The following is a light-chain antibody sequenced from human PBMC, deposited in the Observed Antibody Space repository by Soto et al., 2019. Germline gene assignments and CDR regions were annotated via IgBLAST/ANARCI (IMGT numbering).Light chain of an antibody. CDR3: QQSYSTPRLT. CDR1: QSVGSY. Sequence: EIVLTQSPATLSLSPGERATLSCRASQSVGSYLAWYQQKPGQAPRLLIYGASSRATGIPDRFSGSGSGTEFTLTISSLQPEDFATYYCQQSYSTPRLTFGGGTKVDIK. CDR2: GAS. V-gene: IGKV3-11*01. J-gene: IGKJ4*01.